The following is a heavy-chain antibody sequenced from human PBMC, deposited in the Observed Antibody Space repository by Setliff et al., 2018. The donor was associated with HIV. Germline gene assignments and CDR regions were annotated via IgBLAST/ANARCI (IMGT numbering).Heavy chain of an antibody. Sequence: PGGSLRLSCAVSGFPVSDNYMTWVRQAPGKGLEWVSVIYSDGRTFYTDSVKGRSTISRDDSKNTVYLQMHSLRVDDTAAYYCAKGVKWLGPWGQGILVTVSS. J-gene: IGHJ5*02. CDR1: GFPVSDNY. CDR3: AKGVKWLGP. V-gene: IGHV3-53*01. D-gene: IGHD3-16*01. CDR2: IYSDGRT.